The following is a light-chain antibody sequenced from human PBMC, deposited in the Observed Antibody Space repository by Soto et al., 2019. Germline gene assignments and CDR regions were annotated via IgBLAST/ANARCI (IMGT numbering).Light chain of an antibody. V-gene: IGKV1-5*03. CDR2: KAS. Sequence: DIQMTQSPSTLSASVGDRVTLTCRASQSVSDWLAWYQQKPGKAPKLLIYKASNLESGVPSRFSGSGSGTEFTLTINSLQPDDSATYYCQQYNTFSPYTFGQGTKLEIK. CDR3: QQYNTFSPYT. J-gene: IGKJ2*01. CDR1: QSVSDW.